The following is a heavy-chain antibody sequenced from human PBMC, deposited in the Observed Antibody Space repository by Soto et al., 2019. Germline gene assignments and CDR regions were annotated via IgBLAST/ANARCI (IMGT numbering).Heavy chain of an antibody. CDR2: SIPIFGTA. J-gene: IGHJ4*02. CDR1: GGTFSNSV. Sequence: SVKVSCKASGGTFSNSVISWVRQAPGQGLEWMGGSIPIFGTANYAQKFQGRVTIIADESTSTAYMEVTSLRSEDTAVYYCARAPILVGVTPYENYFDSWGQGTLVTVS. CDR3: ARAPILVGVTPYENYFDS. V-gene: IGHV1-69*13. D-gene: IGHD3-3*01.